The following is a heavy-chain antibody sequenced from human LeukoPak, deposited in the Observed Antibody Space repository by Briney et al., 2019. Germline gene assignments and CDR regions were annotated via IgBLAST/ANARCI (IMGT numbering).Heavy chain of an antibody. D-gene: IGHD6-6*01. CDR2: INPNSGGT. Sequence: ASVKVSCKASGYTFTGYYMHWVRQAPGQGLEWMGWINPNSGGTNFAQKFQDRVTMTGDTSISTAYTELSRLRSDDTAVYYCARGAFSSSSGYKYYYMDVWGKGTTVTVSS. CDR1: GYTFTGYY. J-gene: IGHJ6*03. CDR3: ARGAFSSSSGYKYYYMDV. V-gene: IGHV1-2*02.